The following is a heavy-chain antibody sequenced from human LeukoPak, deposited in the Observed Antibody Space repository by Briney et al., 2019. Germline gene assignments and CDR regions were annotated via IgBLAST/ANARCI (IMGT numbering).Heavy chain of an antibody. CDR3: ASDYGDYAQH. D-gene: IGHD4-17*01. V-gene: IGHV4-39*01. J-gene: IGHJ1*01. CDR1: GGSISSSSYY. Sequence: PSETLSLTCTVSGGSISSSSYYWGWIRQPPGKGLEWIGSIYYSGSTYYNPSLKSRVTISVDTSKNQFSLKLSSVTAADTAVYYCASDYGDYAQHWGQGTLVTVSS. CDR2: IYYSGST.